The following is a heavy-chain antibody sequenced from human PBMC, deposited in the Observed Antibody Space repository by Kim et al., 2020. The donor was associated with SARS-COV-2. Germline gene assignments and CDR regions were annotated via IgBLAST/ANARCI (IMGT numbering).Heavy chain of an antibody. CDR1: GFTFSGSA. J-gene: IGHJ3*02. V-gene: IGHV3-73*01. Sequence: GGSLRLSCAASGFTFSGSAMHWVRQASGKGLEWVGRIRSKANSYATAYAASVKGRFTISRDDSKNTAYLQMNSLKTEDTAVYYCTRRKPDSSGYYDDAFDIWGQGTMVTVSS. CDR3: TRRKPDSSGYYDDAFDI. D-gene: IGHD3-22*01. CDR2: IRSKANSYAT.